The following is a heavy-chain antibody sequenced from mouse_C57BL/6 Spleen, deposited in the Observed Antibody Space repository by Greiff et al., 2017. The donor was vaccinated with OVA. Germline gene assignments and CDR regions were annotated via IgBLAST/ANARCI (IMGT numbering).Heavy chain of an antibody. V-gene: IGHV1-50*01. CDR1: GYTFTSYW. D-gene: IGHD1-1*01. Sequence: QVQLQQPGAELVKPGASVKLSCKASGYTFTSYWMQWVKQRPGQGLEWIGEIDPSDSYTNYNQKFKGKATLTVDTSSSTAYMQLSSLTSEDSAVYDCARGGSSSMDYWGQGTSVTVSS. CDR2: IDPSDSYT. J-gene: IGHJ4*01. CDR3: ARGGSSSMDY.